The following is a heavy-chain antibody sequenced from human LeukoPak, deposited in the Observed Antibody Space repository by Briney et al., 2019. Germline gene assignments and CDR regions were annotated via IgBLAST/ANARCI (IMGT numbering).Heavy chain of an antibody. CDR1: GYSFTSYW. CDR3: ARHESSGGSPQWFDP. V-gene: IGHV5-51*01. CDR2: IYPGDSDT. Sequence: GESLKISCQGSGYSFTSYWIGWVRQTPGKGLEWMGIIYPGDSDTRYSPSFQGQVTISADKSISTAYLQWSSLKASDTAMYYCARHESSGGSPQWFDPWGQGTLVTVSS. D-gene: IGHD2-15*01. J-gene: IGHJ5*02.